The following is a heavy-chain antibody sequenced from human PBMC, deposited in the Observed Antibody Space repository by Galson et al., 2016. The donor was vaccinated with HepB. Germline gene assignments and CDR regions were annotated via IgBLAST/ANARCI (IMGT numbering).Heavy chain of an antibody. CDR2: IKRDGSQI. J-gene: IGHJ4*02. D-gene: IGHD5-18*01. V-gene: IGHV3-7*04. CDR1: GFTFSDYW. Sequence: SLRLSCAASGFTFSDYWMNWVRQAPGQGLEWVANIKRDGSQIYYVDSVTGRFTISRDNFQNSLFLQMTSLRAEDTAVYYCARAQWRQARRAAYFDYWGQGALVTVSS. CDR3: ARAQWRQARRAAYFDY.